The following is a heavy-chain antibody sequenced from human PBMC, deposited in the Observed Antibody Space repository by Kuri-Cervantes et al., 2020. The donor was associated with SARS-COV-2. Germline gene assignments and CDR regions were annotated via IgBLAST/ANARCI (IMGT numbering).Heavy chain of an antibody. CDR1: DYTFTNYG. CDR2: ISFYGSKR. Sequence: GSLRLSCAASDYTFTNYGMHWVRQAPGKGLEWVAVISFYGSKRYFGDSVKGRFTISRDNSNNTLYLQMNSLRPEDTAVYYCAQDVQYCTRTSCSHYDYYGMDVWGQGTTVTVSS. J-gene: IGHJ6*02. V-gene: IGHV3-30*18. CDR3: AQDVQYCTRTSCSHYDYYGMDV. D-gene: IGHD2-2*01.